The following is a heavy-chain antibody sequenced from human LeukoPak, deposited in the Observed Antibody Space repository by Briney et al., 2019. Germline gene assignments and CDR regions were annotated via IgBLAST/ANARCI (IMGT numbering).Heavy chain of an antibody. CDR2: ILSDGNDK. CDR1: GFTFSSYD. CDR3: AKDRTSTWSWDY. J-gene: IGHJ4*02. V-gene: IGHV3-30*18. Sequence: GGSLRLSCAASGFTFSSYDMHWARQAPGGGLEWVAIILSDGNDKYYADSVKGRFTISRDNSKDTLDLQMNSLRAEDTAVYYCAKDRTSTWSWDYWGQGTLVIVSS. D-gene: IGHD6-13*01.